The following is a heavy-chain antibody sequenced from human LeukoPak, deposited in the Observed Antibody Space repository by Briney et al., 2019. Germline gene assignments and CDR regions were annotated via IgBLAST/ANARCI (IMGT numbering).Heavy chain of an antibody. V-gene: IGHV3-30-3*01. D-gene: IGHD2-8*01. CDR1: GFTFSSYA. J-gene: IGHJ6*02. CDR2: ISYDGSNK. CDR3: ASHCTNGVCYTLPEGGMDV. Sequence: GRSLRLSCAASGFTFSSYAMHWVRQAPGKGLEWVAVISYDGSNKYYADSVKGRFTISRDNPKNTLYLQMSSLRAEDTAVYYCASHCTNGVCYTLPEGGMDVWGQGTTVTVSS.